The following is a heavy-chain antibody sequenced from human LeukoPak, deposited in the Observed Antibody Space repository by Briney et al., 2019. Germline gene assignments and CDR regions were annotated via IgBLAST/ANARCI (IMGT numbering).Heavy chain of an antibody. CDR2: ITANGLRT. CDR1: GFTFSNFG. V-gene: IGHV3-33*08. J-gene: IGHJ4*02. D-gene: IGHD7-27*01. CDR3: ARDRTGKYSIDY. Sequence: GGSLRLSCAASGFTFSNFGLNWVRQAPGKGLEWVAFITANGLRTSYLDSVKGLFTISRDDSKNTLYLQMNSLRVEDAAVYYCARDRTGKYSIDYWGQGTLVTVSS.